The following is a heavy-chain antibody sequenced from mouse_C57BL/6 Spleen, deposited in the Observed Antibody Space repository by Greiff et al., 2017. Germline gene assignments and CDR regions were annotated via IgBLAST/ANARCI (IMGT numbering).Heavy chain of an antibody. V-gene: IGHV1-52*01. D-gene: IGHD1-1*01. CDR1: GYTFTSYW. CDR2: IDPSDSET. Sequence: QVQLQQPGAELVRPGSSVKLSCKASGYTFTSYWMHWVKQRPIQGLEWIGNIDPSDSETHYNQKFKDKATLTVDKSSSTAYMQLSSLTSEDSAVYYCARGGGSSRFAYWGQGTLVTVSA. CDR3: ARGGGSSRFAY. J-gene: IGHJ3*01.